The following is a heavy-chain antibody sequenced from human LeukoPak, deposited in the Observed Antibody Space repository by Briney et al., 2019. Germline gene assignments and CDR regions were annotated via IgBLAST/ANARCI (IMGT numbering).Heavy chain of an antibody. CDR2: ISGSETTI. J-gene: IGHJ4*02. V-gene: IGHV3-11*01. Sequence: GGSLRLSCAASGFTFSDYYMKRIRQAPGKGLEWVLYISGSETTILYADSVKGRFTISRDNAKNSLYLQMSSLGAEDTAVYYCARVPVDRCPGSTCYPNFDSWGQGTLVTVSS. CDR1: GFTFSDYY. CDR3: ARVPVDRCPGSTCYPNFDS. D-gene: IGHD2-15*01.